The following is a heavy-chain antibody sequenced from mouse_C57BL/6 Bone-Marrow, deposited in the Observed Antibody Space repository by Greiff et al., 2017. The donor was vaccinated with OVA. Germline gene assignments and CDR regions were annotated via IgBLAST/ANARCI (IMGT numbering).Heavy chain of an antibody. V-gene: IGHV1-64*01. Sequence: QVQLQQPGAELVKPGASVKLSCKASGYTFTSYWMHWVKQRPGQGLEWIGMIHPNSGSTNYNEKFKSKATLTVDKSSSTAYMQLSSLTSEDSAVYYCARLVLRSRYYFDYWGQGTTLTVSS. CDR1: GYTFTSYW. CDR2: IHPNSGST. CDR3: ARLVLRSRYYFDY. J-gene: IGHJ2*01. D-gene: IGHD2-12*01.